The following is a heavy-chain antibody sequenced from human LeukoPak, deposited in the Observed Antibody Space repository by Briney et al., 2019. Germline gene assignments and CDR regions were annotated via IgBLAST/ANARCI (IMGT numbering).Heavy chain of an antibody. J-gene: IGHJ4*02. Sequence: VSVKVSCKASGYTFTGYYMHWVRQAPGQGLEWMGWINPNSGGTNYAQKFQGRVTMTRDTSISTAYMELSRLRSDDTAVYYCARVNYDILTGYYNPFGYWGQGTLVTVSS. CDR3: ARVNYDILTGYYNPFGY. V-gene: IGHV1-2*02. CDR1: GYTFTGYY. CDR2: INPNSGGT. D-gene: IGHD3-9*01.